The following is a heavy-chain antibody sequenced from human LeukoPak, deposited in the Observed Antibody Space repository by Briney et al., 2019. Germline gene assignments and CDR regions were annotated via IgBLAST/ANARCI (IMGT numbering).Heavy chain of an antibody. CDR1: GFTFSSYA. J-gene: IGHJ4*02. D-gene: IGHD3-22*01. CDR2: ISYDGSNK. V-gene: IGHV3-30-3*01. Sequence: PGESLRLSCAASGFTFSSYAMHWVRQAPGKGLEWVAVISYDGSNKYYADSVKGRFTISRDNSKNTLYLQMNSLRAEDTAVYYCARAGMIVVVITEFDYWGQGTLVTVSS. CDR3: ARAGMIVVVITEFDY.